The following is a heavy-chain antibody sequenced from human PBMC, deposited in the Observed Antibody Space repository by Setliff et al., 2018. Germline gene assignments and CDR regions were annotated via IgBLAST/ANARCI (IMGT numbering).Heavy chain of an antibody. D-gene: IGHD3-10*01. V-gene: IGHV4-39*07. CDR3: ARGGSLFDP. CDR2: IHYRGTT. Sequence: PSETLSLTCTVSGASISSGTYYWAWIRQPPGKGLEWIGRIHYRGTTYSNASLASRLTISVDTAKNQFCLKLTSVTAADTAVYYCARGGSLFDPWGQGTLVTVSS. J-gene: IGHJ5*02. CDR1: GASISSGTYY.